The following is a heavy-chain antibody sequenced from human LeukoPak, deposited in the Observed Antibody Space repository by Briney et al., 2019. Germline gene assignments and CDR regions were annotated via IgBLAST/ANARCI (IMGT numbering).Heavy chain of an antibody. V-gene: IGHV3-66*01. D-gene: IGHD3-22*01. Sequence: GGSLRLSCAASGFTVSSNYMGWVRQAPGKGLERVSVTYTGGSIYYADSVKGRFTISRDNSKNTLYLQMNSLRAEDTAVYFCARGASSGYDAFDIWGQGTMVTVSS. J-gene: IGHJ3*02. CDR3: ARGASSGYDAFDI. CDR2: TYTGGSI. CDR1: GFTVSSNY.